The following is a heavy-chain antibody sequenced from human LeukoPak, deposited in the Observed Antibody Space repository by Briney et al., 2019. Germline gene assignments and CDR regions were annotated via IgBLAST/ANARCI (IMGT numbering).Heavy chain of an antibody. CDR1: GFTFSLYW. J-gene: IGHJ4*02. CDR3: ARDQGTHDY. Sequence: GGSLRLSCAASGFTFSLYWMSWVRQAPGKGLEWVANIKQDGSEKYYVDSVKGRFIISRDNAKNSLYLQMNSLRAEDTAVYYCARDQGTHDYWGQGTLVTVSS. CDR2: IKQDGSEK. V-gene: IGHV3-7*05.